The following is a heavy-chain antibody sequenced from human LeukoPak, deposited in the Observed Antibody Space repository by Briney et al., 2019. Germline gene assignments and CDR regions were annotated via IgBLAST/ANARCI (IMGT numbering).Heavy chain of an antibody. CDR1: GSTFTGHY. J-gene: IGHJ4*02. V-gene: IGHV1-2*02. Sequence: ASVKVSCKASGSTFTGHYIHWVRQAPGQGLEWMGFINPNSGGTNYAQKSQGRVTMTRDTSVSTAYMELSRLTSDDTAVYYCVRVGHTSGWDFDYWGQGTLVTVS. D-gene: IGHD6-19*01. CDR3: VRVGHTSGWDFDY. CDR2: INPNSGGT.